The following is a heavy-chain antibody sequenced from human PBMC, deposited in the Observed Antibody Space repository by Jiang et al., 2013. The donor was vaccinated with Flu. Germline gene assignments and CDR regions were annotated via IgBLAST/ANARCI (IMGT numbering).Heavy chain of an antibody. J-gene: IGHJ4*02. Sequence: GGGVVQPGRSLRLSCAASGFTFSNYGMHWVRQAPGKGLEWVAIIWYDGSNKYYADSVKGRFTISRDNSKNTLYLQMYSLRAEDTAVYYCARGSVLRYFATQEGPYFDYWGQGTLVTVSS. V-gene: IGHV3-33*08. CDR3: ARGSVLRYFATQEGPYFDY. CDR1: GFTFSNYG. CDR2: IWYDGSNK. D-gene: IGHD3-9*01.